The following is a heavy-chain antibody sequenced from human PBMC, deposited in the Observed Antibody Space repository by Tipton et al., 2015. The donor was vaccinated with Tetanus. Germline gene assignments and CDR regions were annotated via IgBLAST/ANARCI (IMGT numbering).Heavy chain of an antibody. D-gene: IGHD4-17*01. CDR3: ARDSNDYGDYVLHHSYYYGMDV. CDR2: IWYDGSNK. J-gene: IGHJ6*02. CDR1: GFTFSSYG. Sequence: SLRLSCAASGFTFSSYGMHWVRQAPGKGLEWVAVIWYDGSNKYYADSVKGRFTISRDNSKNTLYLQMNSLRAEDTAVYYCARDSNDYGDYVLHHSYYYGMDVWGQGTTVTVSS. V-gene: IGHV3-33*01.